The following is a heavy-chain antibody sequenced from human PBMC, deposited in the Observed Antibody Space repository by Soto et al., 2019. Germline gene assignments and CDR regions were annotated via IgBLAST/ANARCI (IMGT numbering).Heavy chain of an antibody. V-gene: IGHV4-31*03. D-gene: IGHD3-16*01. CDR2: VYYSGAT. CDR1: GDSMATGGHY. CDR3: ARDKDLQPTVWGF. Sequence: SETLSLTCTVSGDSMATGGHYYNWIRQVPGKGLEWIGYVYYSGATHYTPSLRARATISRDTSKDQFSLRLISVTAADTALYYCARDKDLQPTVWGFWGQGIQVTVSS. J-gene: IGHJ4*02.